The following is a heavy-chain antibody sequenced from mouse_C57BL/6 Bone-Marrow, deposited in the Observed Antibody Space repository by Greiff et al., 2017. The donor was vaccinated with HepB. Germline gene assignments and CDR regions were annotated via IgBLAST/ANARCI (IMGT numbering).Heavy chain of an antibody. Sequence: QVQLQQSGAELARPGASVKLSCKASGYTFTSYGISWVKQRTGQGLEWIGEIYPRSGNTYYNEKFKGKATLTADKSSSTAYMELRSLTSEDSAVYFCARGCGYPLAYWGQGTLVTVSA. D-gene: IGHD2-2*01. CDR1: GYTFTSYG. CDR2: IYPRSGNT. CDR3: ARGCGYPLAY. J-gene: IGHJ3*01. V-gene: IGHV1-81*01.